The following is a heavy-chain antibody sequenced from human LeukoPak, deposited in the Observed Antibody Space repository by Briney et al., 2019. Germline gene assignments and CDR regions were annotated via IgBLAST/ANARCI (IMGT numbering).Heavy chain of an antibody. Sequence: SQTLSLTCTVSGGSISSGDYYWSWIRQPPGKGLEWIGYIYYSGSTNYNPSLKSRVTISVDTSKNQFPLKLSSVTAADTAVYYCARARGLAAAGYYFDYWGQGTLVTVSS. CDR1: GGSISSGDYY. V-gene: IGHV4-30-4*08. D-gene: IGHD6-13*01. J-gene: IGHJ4*02. CDR2: IYYSGST. CDR3: ARARGLAAAGYYFDY.